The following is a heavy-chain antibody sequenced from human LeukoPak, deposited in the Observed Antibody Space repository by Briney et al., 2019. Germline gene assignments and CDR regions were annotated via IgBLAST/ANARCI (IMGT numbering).Heavy chain of an antibody. CDR3: AKVLYGDFDAFDM. V-gene: IGHV3-23*01. CDR1: GFTFSSYG. D-gene: IGHD4-17*01. J-gene: IGHJ3*02. CDR2: ISGSGSST. Sequence: GGSLRLSCAASGFTFSSYGMSWVRQAPGKGLEWVSLISGSGSSTYYADSVKGRFTISRDNSKNTLYLQMNSLRAEDAAVYYCAKVLYGDFDAFDMWGQGTKVTVSS.